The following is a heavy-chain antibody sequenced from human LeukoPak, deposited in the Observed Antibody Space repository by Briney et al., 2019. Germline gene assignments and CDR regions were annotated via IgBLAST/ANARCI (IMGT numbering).Heavy chain of an antibody. CDR3: AKASLFGIAMASVDY. CDR2: ISWNSGSI. CDR1: GFTFDDYA. J-gene: IGHJ4*02. V-gene: IGHV3-9*01. Sequence: PGGSLRLSCAASGFTFDDYAMHWVRQAPGKGLEWVSGISWNSGSIAYADSVEGRFTISRDNAKNSLYLQMNSLRAEDTALYYCAKASLFGIAMASVDYWGQGTLVTVSS. D-gene: IGHD6-19*01.